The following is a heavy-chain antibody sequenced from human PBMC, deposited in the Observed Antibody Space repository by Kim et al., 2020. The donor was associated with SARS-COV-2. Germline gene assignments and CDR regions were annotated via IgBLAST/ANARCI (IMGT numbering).Heavy chain of an antibody. CDR3: TRDPSRRSDY. Sequence: YAESVKGRFTISRDDAKKEVYLQMNSLRAEDMAVDYCTRDPSRRSDYWGQGTLVTVSS. J-gene: IGHJ4*02. V-gene: IGHV3-11*06.